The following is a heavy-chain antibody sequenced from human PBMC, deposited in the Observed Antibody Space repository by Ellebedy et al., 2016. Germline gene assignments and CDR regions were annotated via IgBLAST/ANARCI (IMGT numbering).Heavy chain of an antibody. CDR1: GFTFNDYA. D-gene: IGHD4/OR15-4a*01. CDR2: ISWDSAVI. J-gene: IGHJ4*02. V-gene: IGHV3-9*01. CDR3: AKGTMDYFYH. Sequence: GGSLRLSXAGSGFTFNDYALHWVRQAPGKGLEWVSGISWDSAVIGYGGSVKGRFTISKDSAKNYLYLQMNSLRPEDTAFYCCAKGTMDYFYHWGQGTLVTVSS.